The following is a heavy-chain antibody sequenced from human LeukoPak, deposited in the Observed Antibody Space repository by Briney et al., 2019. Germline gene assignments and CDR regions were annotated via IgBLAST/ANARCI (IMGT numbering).Heavy chain of an antibody. J-gene: IGHJ6*03. CDR1: GFIFSNYG. V-gene: IGHV3-30*03. CDR3: ASDKTAQLDNYYYYMDV. CDR2: ISSEGINK. D-gene: IGHD6-13*01. Sequence: PGGSLRLSCAASGFIFSNYGMHWVRQAPGKGLEWVALISSEGINKYADSVKGRFTISRGNGKNSLYLQMNSLRAEDTAVYYCASDKTAQLDNYYYYMDVWGKGTTVTISS.